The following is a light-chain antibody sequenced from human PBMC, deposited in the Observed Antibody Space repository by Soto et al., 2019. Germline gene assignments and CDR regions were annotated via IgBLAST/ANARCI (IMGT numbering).Light chain of an antibody. CDR2: GAS. J-gene: IGKJ1*01. CDR1: QDVSSN. Sequence: PGERATLSCRASQDVSSNLAWYQQKPGQAPSFLIYGASTRATGTPARFSGSGSGTEFTLTISSLQSEDFAVYYCQQYHDWPITFGQGTKVDIK. V-gene: IGKV3-15*01. CDR3: QQYHDWPIT.